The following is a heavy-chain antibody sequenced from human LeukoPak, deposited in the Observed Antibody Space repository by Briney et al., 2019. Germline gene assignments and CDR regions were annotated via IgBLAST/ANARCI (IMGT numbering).Heavy chain of an antibody. Sequence: GGSLRLSCAASGFTFSSYAMSWVRQAPGKGLEWVSVILGSGGSTYYADSVKGRFTISRDNSKNTLYLQMNSLRAEDTAVYYCAKGSTKYYSGGSCYVDYWGQGTLVTVSS. CDR3: AKGSTKYYSGGSCYVDY. CDR1: GFTFSSYA. J-gene: IGHJ4*02. CDR2: ILGSGGST. V-gene: IGHV3-23*01. D-gene: IGHD2-15*01.